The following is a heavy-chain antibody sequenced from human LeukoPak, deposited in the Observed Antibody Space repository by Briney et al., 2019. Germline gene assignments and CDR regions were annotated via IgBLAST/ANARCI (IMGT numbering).Heavy chain of an antibody. CDR3: AKYRVLTGPLPWY. Sequence: PGGSLRLSCAASGFTFSSYAMSWVRQAPGKGLEWVSAISGSGDSTYYEDSVKGRFTISRDNSKNTLYLQMNSLRAEDTAVYYCAKYRVLTGPLPWYWGQGTLVTVSS. D-gene: IGHD3-9*01. CDR1: GFTFSSYA. J-gene: IGHJ4*02. CDR2: ISGSGDST. V-gene: IGHV3-23*01.